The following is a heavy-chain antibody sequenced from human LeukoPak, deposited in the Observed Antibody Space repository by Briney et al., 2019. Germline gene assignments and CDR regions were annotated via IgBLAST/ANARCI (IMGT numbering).Heavy chain of an antibody. CDR1: GFTFSSYE. V-gene: IGHV3-48*03. CDR3: ARLGTYYYDSSGSLGVPHAFDI. J-gene: IGHJ3*02. D-gene: IGHD3-22*01. CDR2: ISSSGSTI. Sequence: PGGSLRLSCAASGFTFSSYEMNWVRQAPGKGLEWVSYISSSGSTIYYADSVKGRFTISRDNAKNSLYLQMNSLRAEDTALYYCARLGTYYYDSSGSLGVPHAFDIWGQGTMVTVSS.